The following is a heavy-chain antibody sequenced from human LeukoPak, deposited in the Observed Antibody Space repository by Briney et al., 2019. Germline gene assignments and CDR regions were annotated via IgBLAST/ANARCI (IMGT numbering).Heavy chain of an antibody. J-gene: IGHJ4*02. V-gene: IGHV3-11*04. CDR1: AFTFSEYY. CDR3: ARDLSNGGFSD. D-gene: IGHD3-10*01. CDR2: IGTSGSPI. Sequence: GGSLRLSCAASAFTFSEYYMTWLRQAPGKGLEWVSYIGTSGSPIYYAHSVKGRFTISRDDAKNSLYLQMTSLRADDTAVYFCARDLSNGGFSDWDQGTLVTVSS.